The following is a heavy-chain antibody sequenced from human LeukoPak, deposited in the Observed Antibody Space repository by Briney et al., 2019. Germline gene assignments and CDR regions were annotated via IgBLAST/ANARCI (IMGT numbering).Heavy chain of an antibody. Sequence: SQTHSLTCAISGDSVSSNSAAWNWIRQSPSRGLEWLGRTYYRYKWYNDYAVSVKSRITINPDPSKNQCYLQLNSVTPEDTAVYYCARGRSYYYDSSGPFRGGDFDYWGQGTLVTVSS. CDR1: GDSVSSNSAA. D-gene: IGHD3-22*01. CDR3: ARGRSYYYDSSGPFRGGDFDY. J-gene: IGHJ4*02. CDR2: TYYRYKWYN. V-gene: IGHV6-1*01.